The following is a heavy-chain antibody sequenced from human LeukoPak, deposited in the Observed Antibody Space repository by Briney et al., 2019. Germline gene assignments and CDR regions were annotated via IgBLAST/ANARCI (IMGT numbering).Heavy chain of an antibody. CDR3: ARSGRYGDAFDI. V-gene: IGHV4-31*02. Sequence: SETLSLTCTVSGGSINDGGYYWSWIRQHPGKGRGWIGYIYYSGNTYYNPSLNSRVTISLDTSKDQFSMKLTSVTAADTAVYYCARSGRYGDAFDIRGQGTMVTVSS. D-gene: IGHD6-19*01. CDR1: GGSINDGGYY. J-gene: IGHJ3*02. CDR2: IYYSGNT.